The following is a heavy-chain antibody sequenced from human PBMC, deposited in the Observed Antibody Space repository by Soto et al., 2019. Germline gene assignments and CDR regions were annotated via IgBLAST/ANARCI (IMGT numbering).Heavy chain of an antibody. CDR2: IHNSGST. CDR3: ARGEVRGPFDI. J-gene: IGHJ3*02. Sequence: QQQLQESGPGLVKPSQTLSLTCTVSGGSMNSHDYYWSWIRQPPGKGLEWIGYIHNSGSTYYNPSLQSRPTISSDMSKNQFSLRLNSVTAADTALYFCARGEVRGPFDIWGQGTKVTVSS. CDR1: GGSMNSHDYY. V-gene: IGHV4-30-4*01. D-gene: IGHD1-26*01.